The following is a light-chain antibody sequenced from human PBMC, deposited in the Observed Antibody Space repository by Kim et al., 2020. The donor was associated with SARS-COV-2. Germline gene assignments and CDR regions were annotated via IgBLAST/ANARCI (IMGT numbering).Light chain of an antibody. V-gene: IGLV3-19*01. CDR2: GKN. J-gene: IGLJ2*01. CDR3: NSRDSNDNVV. Sequence: VALGRTVRIPCQGDSRRSYYATWNQQKPVQAPIVVIYGKNNRPSGIPDRFSGSSSGNTASLTITGTQAGDEADYYCNSRDSNDNVVFGGGTKLTVL. CDR1: SRRSYY.